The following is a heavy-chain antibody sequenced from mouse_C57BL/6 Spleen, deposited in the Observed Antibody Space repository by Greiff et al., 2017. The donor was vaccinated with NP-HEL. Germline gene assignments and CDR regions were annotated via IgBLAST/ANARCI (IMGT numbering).Heavy chain of an antibody. V-gene: IGHV1-72*01. CDR1: GYTFTSYW. Sequence: QVQLQQPGAELVKPGASVKLSCKASGYTFTSYWMHWVKQRPGRGLEWIGRIDPNRGGTKYNEKFKSKATLTVDKPSSPAYMLLSSQTSEDSAVYYCARTTGWLLLYAMDDWGQGTSVTVAS. CDR2: IDPNRGGT. J-gene: IGHJ4*01. D-gene: IGHD2-3*01. CDR3: ARTTGWLLLYAMDD.